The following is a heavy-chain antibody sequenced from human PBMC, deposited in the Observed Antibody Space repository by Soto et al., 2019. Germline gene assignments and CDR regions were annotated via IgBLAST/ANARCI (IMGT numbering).Heavy chain of an antibody. V-gene: IGHV3-21*01. J-gene: IGHJ6*02. CDR2: ISSSSSHI. Sequence: GGSLRLSCAASVFTFSSYAMNLVRQSRGKGLEWVSSISSSSSHIYYADSVKGRFTISRDNAKNSLYLQMNSLRAEDTAVYYCARPMVTYYYGMDVWGQGTTVTLSS. CDR3: ARPMVTYYYGMDV. CDR1: VFTFSSYA. D-gene: IGHD5-18*01.